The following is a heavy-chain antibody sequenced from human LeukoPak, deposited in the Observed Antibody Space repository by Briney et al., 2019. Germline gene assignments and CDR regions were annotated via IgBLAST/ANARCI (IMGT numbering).Heavy chain of an antibody. D-gene: IGHD3-10*01. CDR1: GFTFSSYA. Sequence: PGGSLRLSCSASGFTFSSYAMHWVRQAPGKGLEYVSAISSNGGSTYYADSVKGRFTISRDNSKNTLYLQMSRLRAEDTAVYYCVKGQYYGSGSKNHMDYWGQGTLVTVSS. J-gene: IGHJ4*02. V-gene: IGHV3-64D*06. CDR3: VKGQYYGSGSKNHMDY. CDR2: ISSNGGST.